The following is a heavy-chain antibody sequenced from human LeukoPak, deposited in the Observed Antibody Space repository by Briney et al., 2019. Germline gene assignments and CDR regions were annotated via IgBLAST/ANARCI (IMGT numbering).Heavy chain of an antibody. V-gene: IGHV4-38-2*01. CDR2: IYYDGST. Sequence: SDTLSLTCAVSGYSISSGYYWGWIRQPPGKGLESIGSIYYDGSTYYNPSLNSRVTISIGTSNNQFSLNLSPVSAADTAVYYCARQAAYGGRDYWGQGTLVIVSS. CDR1: GYSISSGYY. J-gene: IGHJ4*02. CDR3: ARQAAYGGRDY. D-gene: IGHD4-23*01.